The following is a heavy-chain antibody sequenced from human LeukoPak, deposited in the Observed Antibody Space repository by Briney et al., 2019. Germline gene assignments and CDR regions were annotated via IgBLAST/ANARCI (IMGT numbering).Heavy chain of an antibody. Sequence: KPSETLSLPCAVYGGSFSGYYWSWIRQPPGKGLEWIGEINHSGSTNYNPSLKSRVTISVDTSKNQFSLKLSSVTAADTAVYYCARENSSSSPPYYFDYWGQGTLVTVSS. CDR3: ARENSSSSPPYYFDY. J-gene: IGHJ4*02. CDR2: INHSGST. V-gene: IGHV4-34*01. D-gene: IGHD6-6*01. CDR1: GGSFSGYY.